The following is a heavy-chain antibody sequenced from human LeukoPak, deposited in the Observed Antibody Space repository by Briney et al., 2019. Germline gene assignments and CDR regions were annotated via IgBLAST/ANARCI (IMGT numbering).Heavy chain of an antibody. J-gene: IGHJ3*02. D-gene: IGHD3-10*01. CDR1: GGSISSYY. V-gene: IGHV4-59*08. Sequence: SETLSLTCTVSGGSISSYYWSWIRQPPGKGLEWIGYIYYSGSTNYNPSLKSRVTISVDTSKNQSSLKLSSVTAADTAVYYCARFGTHDAFDIWGQGTMVTVSS. CDR3: ARFGTHDAFDI. CDR2: IYYSGST.